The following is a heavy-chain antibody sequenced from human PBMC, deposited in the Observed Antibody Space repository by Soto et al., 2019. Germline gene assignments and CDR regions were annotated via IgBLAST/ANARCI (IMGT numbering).Heavy chain of an antibody. D-gene: IGHD5-18*01. V-gene: IGHV3-21*01. Sequence: GESLKISCAASGFTFSSYSMNWVRQAPGKGLEWVSSISSSSSYIYYADSVKGRFTISRDNAKNSLYLQMNSLRAEDTAVYYCARGIQPQGMEYFDYWGQGTLVTVSS. CDR2: ISSSSSYI. CDR1: GFTFSSYS. J-gene: IGHJ4*02. CDR3: ARGIQPQGMEYFDY.